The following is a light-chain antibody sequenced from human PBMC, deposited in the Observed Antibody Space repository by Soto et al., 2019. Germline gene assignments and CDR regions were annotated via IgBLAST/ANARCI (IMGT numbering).Light chain of an antibody. V-gene: IGKV4-1*01. Sequence: DIVMTQSPDSLAVSLGERATINCKSSQSVLHSSDNKNYLAWYQQKPGQPPNLLISWASSRESGVPDRFSGSGSGTDFNITINSLQAEDVAVYYCQQFYFFPITFGQGTRLEIK. CDR2: WAS. J-gene: IGKJ5*01. CDR3: QQFYFFPIT. CDR1: QSVLHSSDNKNY.